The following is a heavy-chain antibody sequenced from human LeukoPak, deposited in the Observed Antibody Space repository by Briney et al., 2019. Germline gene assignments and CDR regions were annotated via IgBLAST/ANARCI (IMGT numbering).Heavy chain of an antibody. J-gene: IGHJ4*02. CDR1: GFTFSCYW. Sequence: QSGGSLRLSCAASGFTFSCYWMTWVRQAPGKGLEWVANIKQDGSEKYYVDSVKGRFTISRDNAKNSLYLQMNSLRAEDTAVYYCARDLVGYYGSGSDWGQGTLVTVSS. CDR2: IKQDGSEK. V-gene: IGHV3-7*01. CDR3: ARDLVGYYGSGSD. D-gene: IGHD3-10*01.